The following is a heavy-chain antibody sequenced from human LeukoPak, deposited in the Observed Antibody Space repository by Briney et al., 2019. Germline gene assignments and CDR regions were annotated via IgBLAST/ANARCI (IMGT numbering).Heavy chain of an antibody. Sequence: SVKVSCKASGGTFSSYAISWVRQAPGQGLEWMGRIIPILGMANYAQKFQGRVTITADKSTSTAYMELSSLRSEDTAVYYCARRYYDSSGYYYSDGFDYWGQGTLVTVSS. CDR3: ARRYYDSSGYYYSDGFDY. J-gene: IGHJ4*02. V-gene: IGHV1-69*04. D-gene: IGHD3-22*01. CDR1: GGTFSSYA. CDR2: IIPILGMA.